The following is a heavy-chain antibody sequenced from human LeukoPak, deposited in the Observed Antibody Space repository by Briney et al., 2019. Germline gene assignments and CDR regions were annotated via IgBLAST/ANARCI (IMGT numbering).Heavy chain of an antibody. CDR3: TRSSSNGNHVSDY. CDR1: GFTFSSYW. Sequence: GGSLRLSCAASGFTFSSYWMYWVRQAPGKGLVWVSRINTDGSSLNYADSVKGRFTISRDNAKNTLYLQMNSLRIEDTAVYYCTRSSSNGNHVSDYWGQGTTVTVSS. D-gene: IGHD4-11*01. V-gene: IGHV3-74*01. CDR2: INTDGSSL. J-gene: IGHJ4*02.